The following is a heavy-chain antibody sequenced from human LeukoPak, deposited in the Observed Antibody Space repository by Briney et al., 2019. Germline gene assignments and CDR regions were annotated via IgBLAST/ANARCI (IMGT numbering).Heavy chain of an antibody. CDR1: GFTFSSYA. J-gene: IGHJ4*02. V-gene: IGHV3-23*01. CDR2: ISGSGGST. Sequence: GGSLRLSCAASGFTFSSYAMRWVRQAPGKGLEWVSAISGSGGSTYYADSVKGRFTISRDNSKNTLYLQMNSLRAEDTAVYYCAKTPDYDFWSGNFDYWGQGTLVTVSS. CDR3: AKTPDYDFWSGNFDY. D-gene: IGHD3-3*01.